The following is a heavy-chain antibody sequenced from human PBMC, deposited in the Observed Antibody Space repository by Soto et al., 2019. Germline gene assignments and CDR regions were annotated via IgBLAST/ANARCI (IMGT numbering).Heavy chain of an antibody. CDR2: VTHDGSLY. J-gene: IGHJ4*02. CDR3: VKDRSETWSFDY. D-gene: IGHD2-8*02. CDR1: GFTFSSCA. Sequence: QVQLVESGGGVVQPGRSLRLSCVASGFTFSSCAMHWVRQVPGKGLEWLAVVTHDGSLYPYADSVKGRFSISRDNSRKTLYLQMNSLRPEDTAVYYCVKDRSETWSFDYWGQGTLVTFSS. V-gene: IGHV3-30*18.